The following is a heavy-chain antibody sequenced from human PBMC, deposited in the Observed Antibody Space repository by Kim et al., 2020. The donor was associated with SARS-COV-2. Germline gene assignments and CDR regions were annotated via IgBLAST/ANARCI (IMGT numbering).Heavy chain of an antibody. Sequence: STYNEDSAEVNFTNSRDNSKNTLYRQMNGLRAEDTAVYYCARASDYVSDYWGQGTLVTVSS. J-gene: IGHJ4*02. V-gene: IGHV3-66*01. D-gene: IGHD3-16*01. CDR2: ST. CDR3: ARASDYVSDY.